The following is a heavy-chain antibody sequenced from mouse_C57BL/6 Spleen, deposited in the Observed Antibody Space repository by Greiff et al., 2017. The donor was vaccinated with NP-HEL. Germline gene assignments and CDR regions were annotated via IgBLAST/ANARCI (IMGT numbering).Heavy chain of an antibody. D-gene: IGHD1-1*01. Sequence: EVHLVESGGGLVQPGGSLSLSCAASGFTFTDYYMSWVRQPPGKALEWLGFIRNKANGYTTEYSASVKGRFTISRDNSQSILYLQMNALRAEDSATYYCARSFYYGSSYGAMDDWGQGTSVTVSS. J-gene: IGHJ4*01. V-gene: IGHV7-3*01. CDR3: ARSFYYGSSYGAMDD. CDR1: GFTFTDYY. CDR2: IRNKANGYTT.